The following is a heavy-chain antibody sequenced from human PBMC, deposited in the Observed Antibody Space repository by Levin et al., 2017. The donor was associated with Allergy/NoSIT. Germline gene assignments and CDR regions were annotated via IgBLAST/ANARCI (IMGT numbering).Heavy chain of an antibody. D-gene: IGHD3-3*01. CDR2: IYYSGST. CDR3: ARDITTQVFLGWFDP. Sequence: SETLSLTCTVSGGSISSYYWSWIRQPPGKGLEWIGYIYYSGSTNYNPSLKSRVTISVDTSKNQFSLKLSSVTAADTAVYYCARDITTQVFLGWFDPWGQGTLVTVSS. V-gene: IGHV4-59*01. J-gene: IGHJ5*02. CDR1: GGSISSYY.